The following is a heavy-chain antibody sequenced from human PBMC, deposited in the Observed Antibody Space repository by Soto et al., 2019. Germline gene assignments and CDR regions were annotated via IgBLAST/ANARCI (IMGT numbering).Heavy chain of an antibody. CDR2: IHAGNGNT. CDR3: ARAACSSTSCYNYYAYGMDV. CDR1: GYTFTTYS. Sequence: QVQLVQSGPEMKKPGASVKLSCKASGYTFTTYSMHWVRQAPGQRLEWMGWIHAGNGNTEHSQKFQGRVTITRDTSASTAYLELGNLRSEDTAVYYCARAACSSTSCYNYYAYGMDVWGQGTAVTVS. D-gene: IGHD2-2*01. J-gene: IGHJ6*02. V-gene: IGHV1-3*01.